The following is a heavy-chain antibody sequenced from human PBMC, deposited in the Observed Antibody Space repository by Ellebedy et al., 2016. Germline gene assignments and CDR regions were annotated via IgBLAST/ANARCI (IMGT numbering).Heavy chain of an antibody. CDR2: IFSGRHT. CDR1: RFTVTTNY. V-gene: IGHV3-66*01. Sequence: GESLKISXAASRFTVTTNYMTWVRQAPGRGLEWVSVIFSGRHTSYADSVKGRFTISRDNAESTLYLQMNSLRVEDMSVYYCVRGLRWADFDHWGQGTLVTVSS. CDR3: VRGLRWADFDH. D-gene: IGHD4-23*01. J-gene: IGHJ4*02.